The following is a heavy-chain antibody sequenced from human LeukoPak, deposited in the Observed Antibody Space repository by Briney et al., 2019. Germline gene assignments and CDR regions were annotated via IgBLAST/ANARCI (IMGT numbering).Heavy chain of an antibody. V-gene: IGHV5-10-1*01. CDR2: IDPTDSYT. Sequence: MRGESLRISCKGSGYIFTSYWITWVRQMPGKGPEWMGMIDPTDSYTNYSPSFQGHVTISTDKSISTVYLQWSSLKASDTAIYYCARRGRSSSNFDFWGQGTLVTVSS. J-gene: IGHJ4*02. D-gene: IGHD6-6*01. CDR1: GYIFTSYW. CDR3: ARRGRSSSNFDF.